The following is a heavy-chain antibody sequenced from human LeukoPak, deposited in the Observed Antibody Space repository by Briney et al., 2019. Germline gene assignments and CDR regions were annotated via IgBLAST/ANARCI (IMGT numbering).Heavy chain of an antibody. J-gene: IGHJ3*02. CDR2: ISGSGGST. V-gene: IGHV3-23*01. CDR1: GFTFDDYA. CDR3: AKEPLLWFGESRAFDI. D-gene: IGHD3-10*01. Sequence: GGSLRLSCAASGFTFDDYAMHWVRQAPGKGLEWVSAISGSGGSTYYADSVKGRFTISRDNSKNTLYLQMNSLRAEDTAVYYCAKEPLLWFGESRAFDIWGQGTMVTVFS.